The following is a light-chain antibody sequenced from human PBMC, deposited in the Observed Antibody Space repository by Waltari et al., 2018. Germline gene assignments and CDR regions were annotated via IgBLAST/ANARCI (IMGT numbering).Light chain of an antibody. CDR1: SSDVGGYNY. CDR2: DVS. CDR3: SSYRNSALDVI. J-gene: IGLJ2*01. Sequence: QSALTQPASVSGSPGQSITLSCTGTSSDVGGYNYVSWYQQHPGRAPKLMIYDVSNRPSWVSNRFSGSKSGNTASLTISGLQAEDEADYYCSSYRNSALDVIFGGGTKLTVL. V-gene: IGLV2-14*03.